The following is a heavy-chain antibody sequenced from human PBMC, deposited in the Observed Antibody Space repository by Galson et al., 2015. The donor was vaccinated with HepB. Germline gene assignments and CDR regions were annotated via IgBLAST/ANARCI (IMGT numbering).Heavy chain of an antibody. V-gene: IGHV3-48*01. D-gene: IGHD2-2*01. J-gene: IGHJ6*03. CDR3: ASAVVPAARNYMDV. CDR2: ISSSSSTI. CDR1: GFTFSSYS. Sequence: SCAASGFTFSSYSMNWVRQAPGKGLEWVSYISSSSSTIYYADSVKGRFTISRDNAKNSLYLQMNSLRAEDTAVYYCASAVVPAARNYMDVWGKGTTVTVSS.